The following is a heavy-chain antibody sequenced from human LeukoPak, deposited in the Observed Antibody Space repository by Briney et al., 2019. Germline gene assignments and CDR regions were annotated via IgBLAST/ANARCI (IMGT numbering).Heavy chain of an antibody. Sequence: GGSLRLSCTGSGFTFGDYVMSWFRQAPGKGLEWVGFIRSTPYGGTTEYAASVKGRFTISRDDSKNIAYLQMNSLKTEDTAVFYCTRTGDYYDSSTYYYGLDYWGQGTLVTVSS. CDR1: GFTFGDYV. V-gene: IGHV3-49*03. CDR2: IRSTPYGGTT. D-gene: IGHD3-22*01. CDR3: TRTGDYYDSSTYYYGLDY. J-gene: IGHJ4*02.